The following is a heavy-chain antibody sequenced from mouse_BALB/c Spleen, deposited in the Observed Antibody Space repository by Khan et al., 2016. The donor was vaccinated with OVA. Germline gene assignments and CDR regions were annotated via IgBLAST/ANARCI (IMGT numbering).Heavy chain of an antibody. J-gene: IGHJ3*01. CDR3: AVHLTGSFAY. CDR2: INSDGTYT. D-gene: IGHD4-1*01. CDR1: GFTFSNYG. V-gene: IGHV5-6*01. Sequence: EVELVESGGDLVKPGGSLKLSCAASGFTFSNYGMSWVRQIPDKRLEWVATINSDGTYTYYPDSVKGRFTISRKNAKNTLYLEMSSLKSDDTAMYYCAVHLTGSFAYWGQGTLVTVSA.